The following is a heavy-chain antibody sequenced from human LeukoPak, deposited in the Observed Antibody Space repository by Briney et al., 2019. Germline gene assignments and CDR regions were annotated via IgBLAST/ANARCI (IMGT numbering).Heavy chain of an antibody. Sequence: PGGSLRLSCAASGFTVSSNYMGWVRQAPGKGLEWVSVVYSGGSTYYADSVKGRFTISRDNSKNTLYPQVNSLRAEDTAVYYCARGVAAAGSYYFDYWGQGTLVTVSS. CDR1: GFTVSSNY. CDR2: VYSGGST. CDR3: ARGVAAAGSYYFDY. V-gene: IGHV3-66*01. D-gene: IGHD6-13*01. J-gene: IGHJ4*02.